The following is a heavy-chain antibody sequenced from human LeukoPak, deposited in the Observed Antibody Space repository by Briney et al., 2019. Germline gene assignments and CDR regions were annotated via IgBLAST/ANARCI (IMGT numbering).Heavy chain of an antibody. Sequence: PGGSLRLSCAASGFSFSSHGMSWVRQAPGKGLEWVSGIIGGAGSTYYADSVKGRFTISRDNAKNSLYLQMNSLRAEDTAVYYCGRLRPYHYDPSPNWFDPWGQGTLVTVSS. CDR2: IIGGAGST. J-gene: IGHJ5*02. V-gene: IGHV3-23*01. CDR1: GFSFSSHG. CDR3: GRLRPYHYDPSPNWFDP. D-gene: IGHD3-22*01.